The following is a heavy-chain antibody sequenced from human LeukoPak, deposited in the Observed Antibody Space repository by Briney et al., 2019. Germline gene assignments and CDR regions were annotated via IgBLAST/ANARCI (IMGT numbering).Heavy chain of an antibody. J-gene: IGHJ4*02. CDR1: GGSISTYY. CDR3: ARRWAHGYTDY. Sequence: SETLSLTCTVSGGSISTYYWSWIRQPAGKGLEWIGRIYFSGDTNYNPSLKSRVTMSVDTSKNQFSLKLSSVTAADTAVYYCARRWAHGYTDYWGQGTLVTVSS. D-gene: IGHD5-24*01. CDR2: IYFSGDT. V-gene: IGHV4-4*07.